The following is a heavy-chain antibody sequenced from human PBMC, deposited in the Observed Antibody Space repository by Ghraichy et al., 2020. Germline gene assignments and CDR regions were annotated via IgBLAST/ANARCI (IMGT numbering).Heavy chain of an antibody. CDR2: IYSGGST. J-gene: IGHJ2*01. CDR1: GFTVSSNY. Sequence: GGSLRLSCAASGFTVSSNYMSWVRQAPGKGLEWVSVIYSGGSTYYADSVKGRFTISRDNSKNTLYLQMNSLRAEDTAVYYCAREDSWRYFDLWGRGTLVTVSS. D-gene: IGHD3-22*01. V-gene: IGHV3-66*01. CDR3: AREDSWRYFDL.